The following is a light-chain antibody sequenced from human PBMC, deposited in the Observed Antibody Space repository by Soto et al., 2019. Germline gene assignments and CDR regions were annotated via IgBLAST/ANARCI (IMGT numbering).Light chain of an antibody. CDR2: GAS. J-gene: IGKJ3*01. CDR3: QQYGSSPLT. V-gene: IGKV3-20*01. Sequence: GLTQSPATLSLSPGERATLSCRASQSVSCSYLAWYQQKPGQAPRPLIYGASSRATGLPARCSGSGSGTDFTLTITILEPEDFAVYYCQQYGSSPLTFGPGTKVDIK. CDR1: QSVSCSY.